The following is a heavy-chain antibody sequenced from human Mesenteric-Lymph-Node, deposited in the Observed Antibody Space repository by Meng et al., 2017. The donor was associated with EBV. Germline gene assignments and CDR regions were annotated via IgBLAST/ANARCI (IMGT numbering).Heavy chain of an antibody. D-gene: IGHD2-8*02. CDR3: ARTSVAVLYVGLDY. V-gene: IGHV4-4*02. CDR2: IYHTGNT. Sequence: VQLQESGPGLVKPSGTLSLPCAVSGGSISSSNWWSWVRQPPGKGLEWIGEIYHTGNTNYNPSLKSRVTISVDKSKNQFSLNLTSVTAADTAVYYCARTSVAVLYVGLDYWGQGTLVTVSS. CDR1: GGSISSSNW. J-gene: IGHJ4*02.